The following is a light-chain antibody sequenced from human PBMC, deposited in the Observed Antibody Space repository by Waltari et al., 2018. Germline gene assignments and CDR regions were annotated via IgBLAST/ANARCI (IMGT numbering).Light chain of an antibody. Sequence: QSVLAQPPSVSGPPGQRVTIFCSGGSSNIGVNVVNWYQHLPGPSPRLLICTTDQRPSGVPDLFSGSKSGTSSSLAISGLQSEDEGHYYCAVWDDNLSGVVFGAGTQVTVL. CDR1: SSNIGVNV. CDR2: TTD. V-gene: IGLV1-44*01. CDR3: AVWDDNLSGVV. J-gene: IGLJ1*01.